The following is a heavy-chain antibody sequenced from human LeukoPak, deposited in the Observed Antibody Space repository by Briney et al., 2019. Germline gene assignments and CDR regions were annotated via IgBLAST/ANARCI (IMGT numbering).Heavy chain of an antibody. CDR1: GGSIASGNYY. D-gene: IGHD1-1*01. Sequence: SQTLSLTCTVSGGSIASGNYYWNWIRQPAGKGLEWIGRIYIRGSTNYNPSLESRVTISIDTSKNQFYLKLTSVAAADTAVYYCARDRQLLEPSFDPWGQETLVTVSS. V-gene: IGHV4-61*02. CDR3: ARDRQLLEPSFDP. J-gene: IGHJ5*02. CDR2: IYIRGST.